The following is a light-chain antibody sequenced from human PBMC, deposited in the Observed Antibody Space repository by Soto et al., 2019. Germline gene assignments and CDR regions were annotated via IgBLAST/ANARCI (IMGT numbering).Light chain of an antibody. CDR1: QSVLYSSNNKNY. J-gene: IGKJ5*01. CDR3: NQRNK. CDR2: WAS. Sequence: DIVMTQSPDSLAVSLGERATINCKSSQSVLYSSNNKNYLAWYQQKPGQPPKLLIYWASTRESGVPDRFSGSRSGTDFTLTISSVEPEDFAMYYGNQRNKVGQGTRLEI. V-gene: IGKV4-1*01.